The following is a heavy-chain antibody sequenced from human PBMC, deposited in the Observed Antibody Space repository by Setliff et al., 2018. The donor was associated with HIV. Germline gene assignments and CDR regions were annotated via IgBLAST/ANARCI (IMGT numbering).Heavy chain of an antibody. J-gene: IGHJ3*02. CDR1: GYSFSSGYY. D-gene: IGHD1-26*01. Sequence: PSETLSLTCAVSGYSFSSGYYWGWIRQPPGKGLEWIGSIYHSGSTSYNPSLKSRVTISLDTSKNQFSLRLSSVTAADTAVYYCARQYADPESGILDAFDIWGQGTMVTVSS. CDR2: IYHSGST. V-gene: IGHV4-38-2*01. CDR3: ARQYADPESGILDAFDI.